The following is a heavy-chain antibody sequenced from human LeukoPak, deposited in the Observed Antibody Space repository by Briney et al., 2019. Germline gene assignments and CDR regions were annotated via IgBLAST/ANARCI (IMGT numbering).Heavy chain of an antibody. CDR2: ISAYNGNT. Sequence: ASVKVSCKASGYTFTSYGISWVRQAPGQGLEWMGWISAYNGNTNYAQKLQGRVTMTTDTSTSTAYMELRSLRSDDTAVYYCAREPSSSSTLYYYYYYYMDVWGKGTTVTVSS. CDR3: AREPSSSSTLYYYYYYYMDV. V-gene: IGHV1-18*01. CDR1: GYTFTSYG. D-gene: IGHD6-6*01. J-gene: IGHJ6*03.